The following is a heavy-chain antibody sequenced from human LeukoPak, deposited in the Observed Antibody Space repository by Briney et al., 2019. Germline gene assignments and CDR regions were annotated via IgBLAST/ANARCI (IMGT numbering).Heavy chain of an antibody. J-gene: IGHJ6*03. CDR3: AKNGDRGAYCSGGSCYPYYYYYIDV. CDR2: ITSSRRYI. D-gene: IGHD2-15*01. V-gene: IGHV3-21*04. CDR1: GFPLSSYS. Sequence: GSLRLSCAASGFPLSSYSLNWVRQAPGKGLEGVSSITSSRRYICYTGSVKGRFTISRDNAKNSLFLQMNSLRAEDTAISYCAKNGDRGAYCSGGSCYPYYYYYIDVWGKGTTVTISS.